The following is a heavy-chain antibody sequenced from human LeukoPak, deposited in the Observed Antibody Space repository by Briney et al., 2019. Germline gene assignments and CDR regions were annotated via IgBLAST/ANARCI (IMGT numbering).Heavy chain of an antibody. CDR3: ARLSGGSGTLGAFDY. V-gene: IGHV5-51*01. CDR1: GYSFTSYW. D-gene: IGHD3-16*01. Sequence: GESLKISCKGSGYSFTSYWIGWVRQMPGKGLERMGIIYPGDSDTRYSPSFQGQVTISADKSISTAYLQWSSLKASDTAMYYCARLSGGSGTLGAFDYWGQGTLVTVSS. J-gene: IGHJ4*02. CDR2: IYPGDSDT.